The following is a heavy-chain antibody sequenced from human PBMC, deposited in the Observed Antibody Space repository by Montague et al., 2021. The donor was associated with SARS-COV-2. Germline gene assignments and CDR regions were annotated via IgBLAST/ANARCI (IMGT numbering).Heavy chain of an antibody. J-gene: IGHJ6*02. CDR2: IYYMSKLYN. Sequence: CAISGDSVSSNSAAWNLIRQSPSTGLEWLGSIYYMSKLYNDHALSVKSRITINPVTSKNQFSLLLNSVTPEHTALYYFAREEQWLRDGYYYYGMDVWGQGTTVTVSS. CDR3: AREEQWLRDGYYYYGMDV. CDR1: GDSVSSNSAA. D-gene: IGHD6-19*01. V-gene: IGHV6-1*01.